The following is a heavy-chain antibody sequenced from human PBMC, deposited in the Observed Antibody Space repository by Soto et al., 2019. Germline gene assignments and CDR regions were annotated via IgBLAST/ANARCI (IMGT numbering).Heavy chain of an antibody. CDR3: ARNYVTTVTTGYHYYYMDV. CDR2: IYYSGST. CDR1: RCSISSYY. D-gene: IGHD4-17*01. Sequence: PSATLSLTCAVARCSISSYYWSWIRQPTGKGLEWIGYIYYSGSTNYNPSLKSRVTISVDTSKNQFSLKLSSVTAADTAVYYCARNYVTTVTTGYHYYYMDVWGKGTTVT. V-gene: IGHV4-59*07. J-gene: IGHJ6*03.